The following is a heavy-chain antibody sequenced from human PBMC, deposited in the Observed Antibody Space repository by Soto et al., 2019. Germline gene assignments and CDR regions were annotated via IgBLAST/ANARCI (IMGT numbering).Heavy chain of an antibody. CDR2: IIPIFGTA. CDR1: GGTFSSYA. V-gene: IGHV1-69*13. Sequence: ASVKVSCKASGGTFSSYAISWVRQAPGQGLEWMGGIIPIFGTANYAQKFQGRVMITADESTSTAYMELSSLRSEDTAVYYCARDHAGDSSPYDILTGYNYYGMDVWGQGTTVTVSS. D-gene: IGHD3-9*01. J-gene: IGHJ6*02. CDR3: ARDHAGDSSPYDILTGYNYYGMDV.